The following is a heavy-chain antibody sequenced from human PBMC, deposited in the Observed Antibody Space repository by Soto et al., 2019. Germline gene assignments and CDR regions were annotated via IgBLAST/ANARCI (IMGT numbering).Heavy chain of an antibody. CDR3: ARGKKVGSLRSGYYYYYMDV. J-gene: IGHJ6*03. CDR2: INHSGST. CDR1: GGSFSGYY. V-gene: IGHV4-34*01. D-gene: IGHD3-3*01. Sequence: SETLSLTCAVYGGSFSGYYLSWIRQPPGKGLEWIGEINHSGSTNYNPSLKSRVTISVDTSKNQFSLKLSSVTAADTAVYYCARGKKVGSLRSGYYYYYMDVWGKGTTVTVSS.